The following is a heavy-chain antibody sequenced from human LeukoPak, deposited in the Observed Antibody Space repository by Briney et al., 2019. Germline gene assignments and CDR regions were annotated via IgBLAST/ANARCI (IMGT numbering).Heavy chain of an antibody. CDR3: ARGQGIQLWNN. J-gene: IGHJ4*02. V-gene: IGHV4-39*07. Sequence: SETLSLTCTVSGGSISSSSYYWSWIRQPPGKGLEWIGEINHSGSTNYNPSLKSRVTISVDTSKNQFSLKLSSVTAADTAVYYCARGQGIQLWNNWGQGTLVTVSS. CDR2: INHSGST. CDR1: GGSISSSSYY. D-gene: IGHD5-18*01.